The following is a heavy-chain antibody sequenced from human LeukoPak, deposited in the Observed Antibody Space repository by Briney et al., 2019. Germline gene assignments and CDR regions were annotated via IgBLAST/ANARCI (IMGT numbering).Heavy chain of an antibody. V-gene: IGHV4-59*01. CDR3: ARDREYWYFDL. CDR2: IYYSGST. CDR1: GGSISSYY. J-gene: IGHJ2*01. D-gene: IGHD3-10*01. Sequence: SETLSLTCTVSGGSISSYYWSWIRQPPRKGLEWIGNIYYSGSTNYNPSLKSRVTISVDTSKNQFSLKLSSVTAADTAVYYCARDREYWYFDLWGRGTLVTVSS.